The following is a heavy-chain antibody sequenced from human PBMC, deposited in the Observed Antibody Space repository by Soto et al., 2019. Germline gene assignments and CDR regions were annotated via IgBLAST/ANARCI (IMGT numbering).Heavy chain of an antibody. V-gene: IGHV4-39*01. J-gene: IGHJ4*02. CDR3: ARPSGSYLWYCDY. D-gene: IGHD1-26*01. CDR2: IYYSGST. CDR1: GGSIGSSSYY. Sequence: TSETLSLTCTVSGGSIGSSSYYWGWIRQPPGKGLEWIGGIYYSGSTYYNPSLKSRVTISVDTSKNQFSLKLSSVTAADTAVYYCARPSGSYLWYCDYWGQGTLVTVSS.